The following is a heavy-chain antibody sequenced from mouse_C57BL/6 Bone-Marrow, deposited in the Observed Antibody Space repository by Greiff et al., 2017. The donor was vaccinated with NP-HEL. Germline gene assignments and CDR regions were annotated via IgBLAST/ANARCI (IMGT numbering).Heavy chain of an antibody. J-gene: IGHJ1*03. CDR3: AIRGGNYEYFDV. Sequence: VQLQQSGAELVKPGASVKVSCKASGYTFTSYWMHWVKRRPGQGLEWIGRIHPSDSDTNYNQKFKGKATLTVDKSSSTAYMQISSRTSEDSAVYYGAIRGGNYEYFDVWGTGTTVTVSS. CDR2: IHPSDSDT. V-gene: IGHV1-74*01. D-gene: IGHD2-1*01. CDR1: GYTFTSYW.